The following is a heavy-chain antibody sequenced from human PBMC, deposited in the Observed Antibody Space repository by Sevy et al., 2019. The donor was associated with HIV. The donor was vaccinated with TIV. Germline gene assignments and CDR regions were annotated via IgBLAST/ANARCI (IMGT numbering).Heavy chain of an antibody. CDR3: ARGYGDYVWDAFDI. CDR1: GFTFSSYW. Sequence: GGSLRLSCAASGFTFSSYWMSWVRQAPGKGLEWLANIKQDGSEKYYVDSVKGRFTISRDNAKNSLYLQMNSLRAEDTAVYYCARGYGDYVWDAFDIWGQGTMVTVSS. D-gene: IGHD4-17*01. V-gene: IGHV3-7*04. CDR2: IKQDGSEK. J-gene: IGHJ3*02.